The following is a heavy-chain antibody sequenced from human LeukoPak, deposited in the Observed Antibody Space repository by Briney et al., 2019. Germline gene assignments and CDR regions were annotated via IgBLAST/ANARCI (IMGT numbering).Heavy chain of an antibody. V-gene: IGHV4-39*01. J-gene: IGHJ6*03. D-gene: IGHD4-17*01. Sequence: SETLSLTCTVSGGSINSRSYYWGWLPQPPGKGLDWIGCVYYGGTTYYNPSLKSRVTISEHTSNNQFSLRLSSVTAADTAVYYCARRATTVTTGYYYYYMDVWGKGTTVTVSS. CDR3: ARRATTVTTGYYYYYMDV. CDR1: GGSINSRSYY. CDR2: VYYGGTT.